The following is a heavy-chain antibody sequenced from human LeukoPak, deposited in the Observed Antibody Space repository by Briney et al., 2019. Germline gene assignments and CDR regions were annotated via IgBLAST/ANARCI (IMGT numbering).Heavy chain of an antibody. CDR3: ARDLGEHVDYFDQ. CDR1: GFIFSGYW. Sequence: PGGSLRLSFAASGFIFSGYWMSWVRQAPGKGLEWVANIKQDGSEDYYVDSVKGRFTISRDNARNSLFLHMNSLRADDTAVYYCARDLGEHVDYFDQWGQGTLVTVSS. J-gene: IGHJ4*02. V-gene: IGHV3-7*01. CDR2: IKQDGSED. D-gene: IGHD3-16*01.